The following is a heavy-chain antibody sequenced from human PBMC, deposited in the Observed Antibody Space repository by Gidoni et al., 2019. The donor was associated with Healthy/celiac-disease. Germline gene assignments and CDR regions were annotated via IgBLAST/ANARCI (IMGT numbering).Heavy chain of an antibody. CDR3: TRGHYYDSSGEFYYGMDV. CDR2: IRSKAYGGTT. V-gene: IGHV3-49*03. D-gene: IGHD3-22*01. CDR1: GFTFGYYA. J-gene: IGHJ6*02. Sequence: VQLVESGGGLVQPGRSLRLSCTASGFTFGYYAMSWFRQAPGKGLEWVGFIRSKAYGGTTEYAASVKGRFTISRDDSKSIAYLQMNSLKTEDTAVYYCTRGHYYDSSGEFYYGMDVWGQGTTVTVSS.